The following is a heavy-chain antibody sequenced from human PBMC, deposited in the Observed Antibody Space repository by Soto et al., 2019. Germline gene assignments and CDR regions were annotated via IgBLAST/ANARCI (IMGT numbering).Heavy chain of an antibody. Sequence: QVQLVQSGAEGRKPGASVAVSCRSSGDSFNDYYIHWVRQAPGQGFEWMGWINPNGGVTKYAQKFQGWVSMTRDTSITTVYMQLSRLRSDDTAVYYCARESGGATATLDYYYFYMDVWGTGTTVTVSS. D-gene: IGHD5-12*01. CDR3: ARESGGATATLDYYYFYMDV. V-gene: IGHV1-2*04. CDR1: GDSFNDYY. J-gene: IGHJ6*03. CDR2: INPNGGVT.